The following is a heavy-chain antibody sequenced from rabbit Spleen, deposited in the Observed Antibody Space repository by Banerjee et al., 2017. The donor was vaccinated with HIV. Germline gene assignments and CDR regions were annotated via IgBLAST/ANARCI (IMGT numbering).Heavy chain of an antibody. D-gene: IGHD3-1*01. Sequence: QQQLEESGGGLVKPGGTLTLTCKASGIDFSSGYDMCWVRQAPGKGLEWIGCIWTGNDGTCYASWVKGRFTISKTSSTTVDLKMTSLTAADTATYFCARSVGSDGYPFDLWGPGTLVTVS. J-gene: IGHJ4*01. CDR1: GIDFSSGYD. CDR3: ARSVGSDGYPFDL. CDR2: IWTGNDGT. V-gene: IGHV1S43*01.